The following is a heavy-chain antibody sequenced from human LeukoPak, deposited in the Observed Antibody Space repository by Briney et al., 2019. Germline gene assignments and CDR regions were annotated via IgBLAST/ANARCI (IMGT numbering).Heavy chain of an antibody. CDR3: ARDYVDTAMVGRFFDY. CDR1: GHTFTGYY. J-gene: IGHJ4*02. V-gene: IGHV1-2*02. Sequence: ASVKVSCKASGHTFTGYYMHWVRQAPGQGLEWMGWINPNGGGTNYAQKFQGRVTMTRDTSISTAYMELSRLRSDDTAVYYCARDYVDTAMVGRFFDYWGQGTLVTVSS. CDR2: INPNGGGT. D-gene: IGHD5-18*01.